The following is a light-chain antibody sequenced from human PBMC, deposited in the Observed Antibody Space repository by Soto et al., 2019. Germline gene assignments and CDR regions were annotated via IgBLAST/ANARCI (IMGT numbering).Light chain of an antibody. Sequence: EVVLTQSPGTLSLSPGERATLSCRASQTVSSNYLAWYQQIPGQAPRLLIYGASTRATGIPDRFSGSGSGTDFTLTISRLEPEDFAVYYCQQYSASPSITFGQGTRLEIK. CDR2: GAS. J-gene: IGKJ5*01. CDR1: QTVSSNY. V-gene: IGKV3-20*01. CDR3: QQYSASPSIT.